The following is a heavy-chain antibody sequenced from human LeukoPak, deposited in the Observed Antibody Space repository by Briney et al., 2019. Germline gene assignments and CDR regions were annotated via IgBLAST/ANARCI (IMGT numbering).Heavy chain of an antibody. Sequence: SETLSLTCTVSGYSISSGYYWGWIRQPPGKGLEWIGSIYHSGSTYYNPSLKSRVTISVDTSKNQFSLKLSSVTAADTAVYYCARRPRITIFGVVISDDIDIWGQGTMVTVSS. CDR2: IYHSGST. CDR1: GYSISSGYY. V-gene: IGHV4-38-2*02. CDR3: ARRPRITIFGVVISDDIDI. J-gene: IGHJ3*02. D-gene: IGHD3-3*01.